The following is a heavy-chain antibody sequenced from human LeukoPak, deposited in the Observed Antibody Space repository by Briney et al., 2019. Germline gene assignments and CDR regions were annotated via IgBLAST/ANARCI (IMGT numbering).Heavy chain of an antibody. J-gene: IGHJ4*02. CDR1: GFTFSSYG. D-gene: IGHD1-26*01. Sequence: GGSLGLSCAASGFTFSSYGMSWVRQAPGKGLEWVAFIRSDGYHTYYADSVKGRFTITRDNSKNTLYLQMNSLRLEDMAVYYCAKPSGSGVDYWGRGTRVTVSS. V-gene: IGHV3-30*02. CDR2: IRSDGYHT. CDR3: AKPSGSGVDY.